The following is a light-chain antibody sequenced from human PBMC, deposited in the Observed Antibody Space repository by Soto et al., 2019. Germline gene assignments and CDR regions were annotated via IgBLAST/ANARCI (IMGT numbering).Light chain of an antibody. J-gene: IGKJ4*01. CDR2: GAS. CDR1: QSVDSST. CDR3: QHFDDSLT. Sequence: EVVLTQSLGTLSLSPGERATLSCRASQSVDSSTLAWYQQKPGQAPRLLISGASKRATGTPDRFSGSGSGTYFTLTISRLEPEDFAVYYCQHFDDSLTFGGGTKVEIK. V-gene: IGKV3-20*01.